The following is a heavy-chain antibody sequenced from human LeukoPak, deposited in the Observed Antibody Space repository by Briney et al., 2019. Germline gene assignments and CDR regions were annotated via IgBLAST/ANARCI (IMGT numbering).Heavy chain of an antibody. D-gene: IGHD3-3*01. V-gene: IGHV1-69*04. CDR2: IIPILGIA. CDR3: ARSPEITIFEVDYFDY. J-gene: IGHJ4*02. CDR1: GGTFSSYA. Sequence: SVKVSCKASGGTFSSYAISWVRQAPGQGLEWMGRIIPILGIANYAQKFQGRVTITADKSTSTAYMELSSLRSEDTAVYYCARSPEITIFEVDYFDYWGQGTLVTVSS.